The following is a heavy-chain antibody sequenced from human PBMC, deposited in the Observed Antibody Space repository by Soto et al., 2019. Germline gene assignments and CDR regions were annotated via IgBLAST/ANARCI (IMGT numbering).Heavy chain of an antibody. CDR3: ARDTSYYFWSGDVGFEP. V-gene: IGHV4-61*03. J-gene: IGHJ5*02. CDR1: GGSVSSGSHY. D-gene: IGHD3-3*01. CDR2: IYYSGST. Sequence: PSETLSLTCTVSGGSVSSGSHYWSWIRQPPGKGLEWIGNIYYSGSTKYNPSLKSRVTISVDRSRNHFSLNLRSVTTADTALYYCARDTSYYFWSGDVGFEPWGHATLVTVSS.